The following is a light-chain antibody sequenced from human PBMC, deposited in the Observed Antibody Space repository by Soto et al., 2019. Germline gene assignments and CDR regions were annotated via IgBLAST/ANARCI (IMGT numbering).Light chain of an antibody. Sequence: QSALTQPASVSGSPGQSITISCTGTSSDVGAYNFVSWYQQHPGKVPKLMIFDVSSRPSGVSDRFSGSKSGNKASLTISGLKDDDEGDYSCSSYTSSSNYVFGSGTKVTVL. V-gene: IGLV2-14*03. CDR2: DVS. CDR1: SSDVGAYNF. J-gene: IGLJ1*01. CDR3: SSYTSSSNYV.